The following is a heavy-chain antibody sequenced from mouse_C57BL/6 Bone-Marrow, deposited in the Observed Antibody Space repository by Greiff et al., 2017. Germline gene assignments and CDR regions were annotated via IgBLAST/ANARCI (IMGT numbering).Heavy chain of an antibody. CDR2: IRNKANNHAT. CDR1: GFTFSDAW. Sequence: EVQLVESGGGLVQPGGSMKLSCAASGFTFSDAWMDWVRQSPETGLEWVAEIRNKANNHATYYAESVKGRFTISRDDSKSSVYLQMNSLRAEDTGIYYCTSLFTVVVDYWGQGTTLTVSS. CDR3: TSLFTVVVDY. V-gene: IGHV6-6*01. J-gene: IGHJ2*01. D-gene: IGHD1-1*01.